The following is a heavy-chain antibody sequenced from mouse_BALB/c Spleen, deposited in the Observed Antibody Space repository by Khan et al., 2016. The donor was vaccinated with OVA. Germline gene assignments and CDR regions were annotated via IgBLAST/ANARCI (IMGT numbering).Heavy chain of an antibody. Sequence: EVQLQESGPGLVKPSQSLSLTCTVTGYSITTDYAWNWLRQFPGNKLEWMGFISYSGNTNYNPSLKSRISITRDTSKNQFFLQLKSVTTEDTARYYCARVYGGDFDYWGQGTTLTVSS. CDR2: ISYSGNT. J-gene: IGHJ2*01. CDR1: GYSITTDYA. CDR3: ARVYGGDFDY. V-gene: IGHV3-2*02. D-gene: IGHD1-1*01.